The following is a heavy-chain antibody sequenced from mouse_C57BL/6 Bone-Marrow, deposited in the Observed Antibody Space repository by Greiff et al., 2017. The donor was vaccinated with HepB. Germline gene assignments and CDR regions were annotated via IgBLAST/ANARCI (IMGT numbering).Heavy chain of an antibody. V-gene: IGHV1-81*01. CDR3: ARREAYYYGSSPGFAY. CDR1: GYTFTSYG. D-gene: IGHD1-1*01. CDR2: IYPRSGNT. Sequence: QVQLQESGAELARPGASVKLSCKASGYTFTSYGISWVKQRTGQGLEWIGEIYPRSGNTYYNEKFKGKATLTADKSSSTAYMELRSLTSEDSAVYFCARREAYYYGSSPGFAYWGQGTLVTVSA. J-gene: IGHJ3*01.